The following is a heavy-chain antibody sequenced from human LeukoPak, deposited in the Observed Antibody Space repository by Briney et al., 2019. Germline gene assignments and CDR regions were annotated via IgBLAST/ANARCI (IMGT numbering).Heavy chain of an antibody. Sequence: SETLSLTCTVSGGSNSSSSYYWGWIRQPPGKGLEWIGSIYYSGSTYYNPSLKSRVTISVDTSKNQFSLKLSSVTAADTAVYYCARVRAVRGDKGFDYWGQGTLVTVSS. J-gene: IGHJ4*02. D-gene: IGHD3-10*01. CDR2: IYYSGST. CDR1: GGSNSSSSYY. V-gene: IGHV4-39*07. CDR3: ARVRAVRGDKGFDY.